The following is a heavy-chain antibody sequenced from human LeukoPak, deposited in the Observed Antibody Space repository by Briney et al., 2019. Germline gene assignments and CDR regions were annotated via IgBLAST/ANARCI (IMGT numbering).Heavy chain of an antibody. J-gene: IGHJ3*02. Sequence: PSETLSLICTVCVDSINTHQGCWIRQPPGKGLEWVGYVYYTGTSNANPSLKSRVTLSLDRSKNQFSLKLTSVTAADTAIYYCARDQDDCSTGLWYRSFVIWGQGTLVTVSS. CDR2: VYYTGTS. CDR1: VDSINTHQ. V-gene: IGHV4-59*11. D-gene: IGHD2-8*01. CDR3: ARDQDDCSTGLWYRSFVI.